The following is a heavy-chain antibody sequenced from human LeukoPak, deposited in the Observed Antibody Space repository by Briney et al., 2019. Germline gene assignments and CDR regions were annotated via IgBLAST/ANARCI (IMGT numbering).Heavy chain of an antibody. CDR1: GFTLSSYV. V-gene: IGHV3-30*04. J-gene: IGHJ4*02. D-gene: IGHD6-13*01. CDR3: GRDSGLAAAGTVDS. CDR2: ISYAGTNK. Sequence: PGRSLRLSCAASGFTLSSYVMHWVRQAPGKGLEWVAAISYAGTNKYYADSVKGRFTISRDNSKNTLYLQMNSLRREDTAVFFCGRDSGLAAAGTVDSWGQGTLVTVSS.